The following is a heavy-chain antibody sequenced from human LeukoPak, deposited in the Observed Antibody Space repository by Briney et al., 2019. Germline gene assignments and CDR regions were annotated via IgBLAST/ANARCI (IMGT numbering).Heavy chain of an antibody. J-gene: IGHJ3*02. CDR2: ITNGGVTT. CDR3: AKRVGTYRAFDR. D-gene: IGHD3-10*01. Sequence: GGSLRLSCAASGFTFSSYVMKWVRQAPGKGLEWVSSITNGGVTTAYADSVKGRFTISRDNSKNTLYLQMNILRVEDTAVYYCAKRVGTYRAFDRCGQGTMVTVSS. CDR1: GFTFSSYV. V-gene: IGHV3-23*01.